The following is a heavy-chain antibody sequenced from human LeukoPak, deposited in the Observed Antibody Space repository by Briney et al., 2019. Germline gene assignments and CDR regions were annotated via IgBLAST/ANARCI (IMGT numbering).Heavy chain of an antibody. CDR3: ARTDFWSGHYYFDY. CDR2: IYYSGST. D-gene: IGHD3-3*01. J-gene: IGHJ4*02. Sequence: SETLSLTXTVSGGSISSGDYYWSWIRQPPGKGLEWIGYIYYSGSTYYNPSLKSRVTISVDTSKNQFSLKLSSVTAADTAVYYCARTDFWSGHYYFDYWGQGTLVTVSS. CDR1: GGSISSGDYY. V-gene: IGHV4-30-4*08.